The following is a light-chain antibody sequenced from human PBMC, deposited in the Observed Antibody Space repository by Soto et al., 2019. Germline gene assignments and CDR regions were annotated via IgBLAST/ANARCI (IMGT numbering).Light chain of an antibody. Sequence: QSVLTQPRSVSGSPGQSVTISCTGTSSDVGGYNYVSWYQQHPGKAPKLMIYDVSKRPSGVPDRFSGSKSGNTASLTISGLQGEDGADYYLCSYGGSLVFGGGTKLTVL. J-gene: IGLJ2*01. CDR2: DVS. CDR1: SSDVGGYNY. CDR3: CSYGGSLV. V-gene: IGLV2-11*01.